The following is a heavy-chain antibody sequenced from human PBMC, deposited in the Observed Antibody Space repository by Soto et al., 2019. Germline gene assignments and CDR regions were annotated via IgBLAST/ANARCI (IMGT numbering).Heavy chain of an antibody. D-gene: IGHD6-6*01. Sequence: QVQLVESGGGVVQPGRSLRLSCAASGFTFSSYAMHWVRQAPGKGLEWVAVISYDGSNKYYADSVKGRFTICRDNSKNTLYLQMNSLRAEDTAVYYCARDRKQLADYYYYGMDVWGQGTTVTVSS. CDR3: ARDRKQLADYYYYGMDV. V-gene: IGHV3-30-3*01. CDR1: GFTFSSYA. J-gene: IGHJ6*02. CDR2: ISYDGSNK.